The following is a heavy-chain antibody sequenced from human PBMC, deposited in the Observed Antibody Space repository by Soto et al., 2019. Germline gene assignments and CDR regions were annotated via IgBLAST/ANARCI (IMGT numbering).Heavy chain of an antibody. CDR2: IYYSGST. V-gene: IGHV4-59*01. J-gene: IGHJ4*02. Sequence: SETLSLTCTVSGGSISSYYWSWIRQPPGKGLEWIGYIYYSGSTNYNPSLKSRVTISVDTSKNQFSLKLSSVTAADTAVYYCARGTAPQSFDYWGQGTLVTVSS. D-gene: IGHD2-21*02. CDR1: GGSISSYY. CDR3: ARGTAPQSFDY.